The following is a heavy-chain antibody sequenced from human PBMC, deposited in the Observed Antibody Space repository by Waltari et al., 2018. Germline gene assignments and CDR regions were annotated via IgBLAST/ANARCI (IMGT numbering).Heavy chain of an antibody. V-gene: IGHV4-34*01. CDR3: ARHGSGFWSGYSIPFDY. Sequence: QVQLQQWGAGLLKPSETLSLTCAVYGGSFSGYYWSWIRQPPGKGLEWIGEINHSGSTNYNPSLKRRVTISVDTSKNQFSLKLSSVTAADTAVYYCARHGSGFWSGYSIPFDYWGQGTLVTVSS. CDR2: INHSGST. D-gene: IGHD3-3*01. CDR1: GGSFSGYY. J-gene: IGHJ4*02.